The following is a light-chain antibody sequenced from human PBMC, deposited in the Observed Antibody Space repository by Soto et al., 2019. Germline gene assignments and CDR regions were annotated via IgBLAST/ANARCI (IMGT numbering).Light chain of an antibody. J-gene: IGLJ1*01. CDR1: SSVVGSYNL. CDR3: CSYAGTVAYV. Sequence: QSVLAQPASVSGSPGQSITISRTGTSSVVGSYNLVSWYQQLPGKAPKVIICEVNKRPSGVSYRFSGSKSGNTASLTISGLQTEDEADYYCCSYAGTVAYVFGTGTKVTVL. CDR2: EVN. V-gene: IGLV2-23*02.